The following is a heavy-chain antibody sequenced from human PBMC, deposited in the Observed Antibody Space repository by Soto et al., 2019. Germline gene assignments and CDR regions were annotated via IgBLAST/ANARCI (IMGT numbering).Heavy chain of an antibody. CDR1: GYTFTGYF. CDR3: ARGGGTILAPLP. V-gene: IGHV1-2*02. CDR2: INPNSGAT. D-gene: IGHD3-3*01. J-gene: IGHJ5*02. Sequence: GASVKVSCKAFGYTFTGYFMHWVRQAPGQGLECLGWINPNSGATKYAQKFQGGVTLTRDTSINTAYMEMRMRRSADTAVYYCARGGGTILAPLPWGQGTLVTVSS.